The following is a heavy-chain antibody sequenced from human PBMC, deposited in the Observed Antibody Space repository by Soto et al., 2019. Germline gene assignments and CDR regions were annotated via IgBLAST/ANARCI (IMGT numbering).Heavy chain of an antibody. V-gene: IGHV4-4*07. J-gene: IGHJ3*02. Sequence: XETLSLPGNVSGGSISTFYWNWIRQSAEKGLEWIGRVYITGSTNYHPSLRSRVTMSVDTSKNQFSLKLSSVTAADTAVYYCARGGRDGFDIWGKGTRVTVSS. CDR1: GGSISTFY. CDR3: ARGGRDGFDI. CDR2: VYITGST.